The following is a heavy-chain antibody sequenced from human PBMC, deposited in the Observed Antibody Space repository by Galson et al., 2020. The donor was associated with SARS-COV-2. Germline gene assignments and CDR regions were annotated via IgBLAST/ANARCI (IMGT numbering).Heavy chain of an antibody. J-gene: IGHJ3*02. CDR2: ISSSSDYT. V-gene: IGHV3-11*06. CDR1: GFTFRDYY. D-gene: IGHD6-13*01. Sequence: PGGSMRLSCAASGFTFRDYYMSWIRQAPGKGLEWVSHISSSSDYTNYPDSVKGRFIISRDNAKNSLYLQMNSLRVEDTAVYYCATSWYGAFHIWGQGTMVTVSS. CDR3: ATSWYGAFHI.